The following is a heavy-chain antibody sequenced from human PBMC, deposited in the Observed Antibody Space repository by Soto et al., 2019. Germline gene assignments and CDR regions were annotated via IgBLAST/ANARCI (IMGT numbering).Heavy chain of an antibody. J-gene: IGHJ4*02. D-gene: IGHD2-21*02. V-gene: IGHV1-3*01. CDR1: GYTFTSYA. CDR2: INAGNGNT. Sequence: ASVKVSCKASGYTFTSYAMHWVRQAPGQRLEWMGWINAGNGNTKYSQKFQGRVTITRDTSASTAYTELSSLRSEDTAVYYCARGSIVVVTAKYWGQGTLVTVSS. CDR3: ARGSIVVVTAKY.